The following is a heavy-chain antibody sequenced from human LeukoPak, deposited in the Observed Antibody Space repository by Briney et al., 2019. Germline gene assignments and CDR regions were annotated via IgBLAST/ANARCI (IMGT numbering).Heavy chain of an antibody. CDR3: ARRKTVKSRIRFLETSFTPSAFDI. CDR1: GFTFSSYS. CDR2: ISYDGSNK. Sequence: PGGSLRLSCAASGFTFSSYSMNWVRQAPGKGLEWVAVISYDGSNKYYADSVKGRFTISRDNSKNTLYLQMNSLRAEDTAVYYCARRKTVKSRIRFLETSFTPSAFDIWGQGTVVTVSS. D-gene: IGHD3-3*01. V-gene: IGHV3-30*03. J-gene: IGHJ3*02.